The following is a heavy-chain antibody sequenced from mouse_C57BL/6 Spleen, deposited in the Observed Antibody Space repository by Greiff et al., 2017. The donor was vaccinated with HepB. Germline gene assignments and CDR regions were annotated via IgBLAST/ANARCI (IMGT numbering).Heavy chain of an antibody. D-gene: IGHD1-1*01. CDR3: TRDWVTTVVATDYYAMDY. V-gene: IGHV5-9-1*02. Sequence: EVKLQESGEGLVKPGGSLKLSCAASGFTFSSYAMSWVRQTPEKRLEWVAYISSGGDYIYYADTVKGRFTISRDNARNTLYLQMSSLKSEDTAMYYCTRDWVTTVVATDYYAMDYWGQGTSVTVSS. CDR1: GFTFSSYA. J-gene: IGHJ4*01. CDR2: ISSGGDYI.